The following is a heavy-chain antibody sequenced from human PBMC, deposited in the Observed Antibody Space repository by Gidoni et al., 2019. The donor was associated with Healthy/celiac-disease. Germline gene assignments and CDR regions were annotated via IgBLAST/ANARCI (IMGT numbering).Heavy chain of an antibody. V-gene: IGHV3-30*18. D-gene: IGHD3-22*01. Sequence: QVQLVESGGGVVQPGRSLRLSCAASGFPFSSYGMHWVRQAPGKGLEWVAVISYDGSNKYYADSVKGRFTISRDNSKNTLYLQMNSLRAEDTAVYYCAKDHDPHMVITTLGWFDPWGQGTLVTVSS. CDR3: AKDHDPHMVITTLGWFDP. J-gene: IGHJ5*02. CDR1: GFPFSSYG. CDR2: ISYDGSNK.